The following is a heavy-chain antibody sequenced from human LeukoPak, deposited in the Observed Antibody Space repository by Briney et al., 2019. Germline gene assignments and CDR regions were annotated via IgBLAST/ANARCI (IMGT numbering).Heavy chain of an antibody. Sequence: GESLKISCKGSGYSFTSYWIGWVRQMPGKGLEWMGIIYPGDSDTRYSPSFQGQVTISADKSISTAYLQWSSLKASDTAMYYCARRDYYDSSGYSLEGFDIWGQGTMVTVSS. CDR1: GYSFTSYW. J-gene: IGHJ3*02. CDR2: IYPGDSDT. CDR3: ARRDYYDSSGYSLEGFDI. V-gene: IGHV5-51*01. D-gene: IGHD3-22*01.